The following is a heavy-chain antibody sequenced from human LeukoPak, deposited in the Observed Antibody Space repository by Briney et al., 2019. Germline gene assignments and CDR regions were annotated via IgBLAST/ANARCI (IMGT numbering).Heavy chain of an antibody. D-gene: IGHD3-16*01. CDR2: ISYDGSNK. J-gene: IGHJ4*02. CDR1: GFTFSSYG. Sequence: PGGSLRLSCAASGFTFSSYGMHWVRQAPGKGLEWVGVISYDGSNKYYADSVKGRFTISRDNSKNTLYLQMNSLRAEDTAVYYCAKELGEERDYWGQGTLVTVSS. CDR3: AKELGEERDY. V-gene: IGHV3-30*18.